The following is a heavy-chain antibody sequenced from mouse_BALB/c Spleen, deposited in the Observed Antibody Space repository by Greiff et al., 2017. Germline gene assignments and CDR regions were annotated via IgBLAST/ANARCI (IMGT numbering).Heavy chain of an antibody. CDR3: AREGTVVAGDY. CDR2: INPYNDGT. CDR1: GYTFTSYV. Sequence: EVKLMESGPELVKPGASVKMSCKASGYTFTSYVMHWVKQKPGQGLEWIGYINPYNDGTKYNEKFKGKATLTSDKSSSTAYMELSSLTSEDSAVYYCAREGTVVAGDYWGQGTTLTVSS. J-gene: IGHJ2*01. D-gene: IGHD1-1*01. V-gene: IGHV1-14*01.